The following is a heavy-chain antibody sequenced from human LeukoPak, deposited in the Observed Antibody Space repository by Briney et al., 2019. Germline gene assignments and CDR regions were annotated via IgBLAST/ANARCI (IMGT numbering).Heavy chain of an antibody. V-gene: IGHV1-2*02. J-gene: IGHJ4*02. D-gene: IGHD3-22*01. CDR3: AKNLLGDDSSGYPPFDY. Sequence: GASVKVSCKASGYTFTGYYMHWVRQAPGQGLEWMGWINPNSGGTNYAQKFQGRVTMTRDTSISTAYMELSRLRSDDTAVYYCAKNLLGDDSSGYPPFDYWGQGTLVTVSS. CDR1: GYTFTGYY. CDR2: INPNSGGT.